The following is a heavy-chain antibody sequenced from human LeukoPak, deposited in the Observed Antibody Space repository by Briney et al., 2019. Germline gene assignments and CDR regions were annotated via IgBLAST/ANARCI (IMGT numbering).Heavy chain of an antibody. CDR1: GGSISSGSYY. V-gene: IGHV4-61*02. CDR2: IYTSGST. CDR3: AAGVTPMRVRLTFDY. D-gene: IGHD4-23*01. Sequence: SETLSLTCTVSGGSISSGSYYWSWIRQPAGKGLEWIGRIYTSGSTNYNPSLKSRVTISVDTSKNQFSLKVSSVTAADTAVYYCAAGVTPMRVRLTFDYWGQGTLVTVSS. J-gene: IGHJ4*02.